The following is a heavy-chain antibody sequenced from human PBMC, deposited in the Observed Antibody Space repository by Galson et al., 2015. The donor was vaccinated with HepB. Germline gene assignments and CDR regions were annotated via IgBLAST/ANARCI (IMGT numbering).Heavy chain of an antibody. Sequence: SLRLSCAASGFTFSSYWMSWVRQAPGKRLEWVANIKQDGSEKYYVDSVKGRFTISRDNAKNPLYLQMNSLRAEDTAVYYCASGLYYDFWSGYYNWGQGTLVTVSS. V-gene: IGHV3-7*01. CDR1: GFTFSSYW. CDR3: ASGLYYDFWSGYYN. CDR2: IKQDGSEK. J-gene: IGHJ4*02. D-gene: IGHD3-3*01.